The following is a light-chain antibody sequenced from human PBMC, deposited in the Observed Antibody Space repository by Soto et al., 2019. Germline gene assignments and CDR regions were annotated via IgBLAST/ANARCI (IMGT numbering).Light chain of an antibody. CDR3: SSYAGSNNLV. J-gene: IGLJ2*01. V-gene: IGLV2-8*01. Sequence: QSVLTQPPSASGSPGQSVTISCTGTSCDVGNYNYVSWYQQHPGKAPKLMIYEVSKRPSGVPDRFSGSKSGNTASLTVSGLQAEDEADYYCSSYAGSNNLVFGGGTKVTVL. CDR2: EVS. CDR1: SCDVGNYNY.